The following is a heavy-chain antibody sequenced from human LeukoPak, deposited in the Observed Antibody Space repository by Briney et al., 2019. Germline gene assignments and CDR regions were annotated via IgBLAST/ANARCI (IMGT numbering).Heavy chain of an antibody. CDR2: ISGNSRTI. D-gene: IGHD3-22*01. V-gene: IGHV3-11*04. Sequence: GGSLRLSCAVSGFTFSDYYMSWIRQAPGRGLEWVSYISGNSRTIYYADSVKGRFTISRDNAKNSLYLQMNSLRAEDTAVYYCARRYYPDSSGYLYWGQGALVTVSS. CDR3: ARRYYPDSSGYLY. CDR1: GFTFSDYY. J-gene: IGHJ4*02.